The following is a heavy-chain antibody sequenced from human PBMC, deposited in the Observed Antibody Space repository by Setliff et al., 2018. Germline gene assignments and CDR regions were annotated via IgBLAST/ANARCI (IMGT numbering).Heavy chain of an antibody. D-gene: IGHD6-19*01. J-gene: IGHJ4*02. V-gene: IGHV4-39*01. Sequence: SETLSLTCSVSGDSISSSSYYWGWVRQPPGKGLEWIGSVSYSGNTYYNPFFRSRLTTSVETSKNQFSLTLTSMTAADTAVYFCARLRVQKKANGWSYCDYWGLGTLVTVSS. CDR1: GDSISSSSYY. CDR3: ARLRVQKKANGWSYCDY. CDR2: VSYSGNT.